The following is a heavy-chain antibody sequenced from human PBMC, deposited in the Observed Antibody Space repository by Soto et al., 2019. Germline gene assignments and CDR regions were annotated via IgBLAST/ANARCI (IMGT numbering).Heavy chain of an antibody. J-gene: IGHJ4*02. CDR2: ISSSGSTI. CDR1: EFTFSDYD. Sequence: PGGSLRLSCAASEFTFSDYDMTWIRQAPGKGLEWVSYISSSGSTIEYADSVKGRFTISRDSAKNSLYLQMNSLRAEDTAVYYCARGTLHRVGYFDYWGQGTLVTVSS. CDR3: ARGTLHRVGYFDY. V-gene: IGHV3-11*01.